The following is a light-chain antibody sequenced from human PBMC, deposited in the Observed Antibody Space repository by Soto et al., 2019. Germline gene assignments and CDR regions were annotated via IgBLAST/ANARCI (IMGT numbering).Light chain of an antibody. Sequence: DLQMTQSPSSLSASVGDRVTITCRASQSISSFLNWYQQKPGKAPKLLIYAASNLQSGVPSRFSGSGSGTDFTLTITSLQPEDFATYYCQQSYSTPAFGPGTKVDIK. CDR3: QQSYSTPA. CDR1: QSISSF. J-gene: IGKJ3*01. CDR2: AAS. V-gene: IGKV1-39*01.